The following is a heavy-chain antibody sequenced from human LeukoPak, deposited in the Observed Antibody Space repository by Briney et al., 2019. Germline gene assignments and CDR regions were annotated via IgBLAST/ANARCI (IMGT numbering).Heavy chain of an antibody. CDR2: IKQDGGEK. V-gene: IGHV3-7*01. CDR1: GFTFGNSW. D-gene: IGHD4-17*01. J-gene: IGHJ4*02. Sequence: GGSLRLSCAASGFTFGNSWMSWVRQAPGKGLEWVASIKQDGGEKYYVDSVKGRFTISRDNAKNSLYLQMNSLRAEDTAVYYCARDRGDYGYWGQGTLVTVSS. CDR3: ARDRGDYGY.